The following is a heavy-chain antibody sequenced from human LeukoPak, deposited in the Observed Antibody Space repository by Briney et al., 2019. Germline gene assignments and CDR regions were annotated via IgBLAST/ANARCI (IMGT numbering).Heavy chain of an antibody. J-gene: IGHJ4*02. Sequence: LAASVRVSCKASGYTFTHYFIHWVRQAPGQGLEWMGWINPNSGGTNYAQIFQGRVTMTRDTSISTALIELNRLRSDDTAVYFCVGDCSSVTTPYFDYWAQGTLVTVSS. CDR1: GYTFTHYF. V-gene: IGHV1-2*03. CDR3: VGDCSSVTTPYFDY. D-gene: IGHD4-11*01. CDR2: INPNSGGT.